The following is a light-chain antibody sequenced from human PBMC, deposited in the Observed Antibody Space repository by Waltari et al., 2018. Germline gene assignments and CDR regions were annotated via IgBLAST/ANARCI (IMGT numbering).Light chain of an antibody. CDR2: EVN. J-gene: IGLJ1*01. Sequence: QSALTQPPSASGSPGQSVAISCTGTSSDIGRYDLVSWYHQPPGKAPKPIISEVNKRPSGVPDRFSGAKSGNTASLTVSGLQAEDEADYYGSSHGGSDKFYVFGTGTKVTVL. CDR3: SSHGGSDKFYV. V-gene: IGLV2-8*01. CDR1: SSDIGRYDL.